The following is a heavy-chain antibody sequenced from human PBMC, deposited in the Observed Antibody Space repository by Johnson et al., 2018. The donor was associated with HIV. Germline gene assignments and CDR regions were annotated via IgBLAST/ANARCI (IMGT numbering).Heavy chain of an antibody. CDR2: IRYDGSNK. J-gene: IGHJ3*01. Sequence: QVQLVESGGGVVQPGGSLRLSCAASGFTFSSFGMHWVRQAPGKGLEWVAFIRYDGSNKYYVASVKGRFTISRDNAKSSFFLQMNNLRADDTAMYYCASGHSAYWGRGTMGTVSS. D-gene: IGHD5-12*01. CDR1: GFTFSSFG. CDR3: ASGHSAY. V-gene: IGHV3-30*02.